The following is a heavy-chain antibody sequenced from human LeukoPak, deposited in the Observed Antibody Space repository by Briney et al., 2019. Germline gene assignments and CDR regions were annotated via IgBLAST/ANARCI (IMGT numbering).Heavy chain of an antibody. CDR1: GYTFTGYY. D-gene: IGHD6-13*01. CDR3: ARENIAAAGTRYYYGMDV. V-gene: IGHV1-2*02. CDR2: INPNSGGT. J-gene: IGHJ6*02. Sequence: GASVKVSCKASGYTFTGYYMHWVRQAPGQGLEWMEWINPNSGGTNYAQKFQGRVTMTRDTSISTAYMELSRLRSDDTAVYYCARENIAAAGTRYYYGMDVWGQGTTVTVSS.